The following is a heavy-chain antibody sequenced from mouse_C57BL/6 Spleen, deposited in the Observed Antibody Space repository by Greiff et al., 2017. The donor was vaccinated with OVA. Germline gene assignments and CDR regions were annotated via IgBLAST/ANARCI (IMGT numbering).Heavy chain of an antibody. V-gene: IGHV1-5*01. CDR3: TGYYVSSETYYAMDY. D-gene: IGHD1-1*01. Sequence: EVQLQESGTVLARPGASVKMSCETSGYTFTSYWMHWVKQRPGQGLEWIGAIYPGNSDTSYNQKFKGKAKLTAVTSASTAYMELSSLTNEDSAVYYCTGYYVSSETYYAMDYWGQGTSVTVSS. J-gene: IGHJ4*01. CDR1: GYTFTSYW. CDR2: IYPGNSDT.